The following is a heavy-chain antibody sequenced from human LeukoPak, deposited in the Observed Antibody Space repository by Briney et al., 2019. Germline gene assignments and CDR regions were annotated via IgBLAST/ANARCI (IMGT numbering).Heavy chain of an antibody. D-gene: IGHD3-10*01. CDR3: ARAVDGLGSFYNVLWFDP. J-gene: IGHJ5*02. CDR2: ISRDTTYI. Sequence: GGSLRLSCAASGFTFSSYTMNWVRQAPGKGLEWVSSISRDTTYIYYADSVKGRFTVSRDNAKNSLYLQMNSLRAEDTAVYYCARAVDGLGSFYNVLWFDPWGQGTLVTVSS. V-gene: IGHV3-21*01. CDR1: GFTFSSYT.